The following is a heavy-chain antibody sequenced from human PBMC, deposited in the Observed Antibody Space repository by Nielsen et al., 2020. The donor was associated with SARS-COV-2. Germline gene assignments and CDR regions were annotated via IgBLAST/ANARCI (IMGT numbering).Heavy chain of an antibody. CDR3: AREGGSYFDY. Sequence: RQAPGKGLEWIGYIYYSGGTYYNPSLKSRVTISVDTSKNQFSLKLSSMTTADTAVYYCAREGGSYFDYWGQGTLVTVSS. J-gene: IGHJ4*02. CDR2: IYYSGGT. V-gene: IGHV4-31*02. D-gene: IGHD3-10*01.